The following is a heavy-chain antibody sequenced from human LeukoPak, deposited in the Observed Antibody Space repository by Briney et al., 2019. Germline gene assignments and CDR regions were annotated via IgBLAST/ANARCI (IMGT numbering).Heavy chain of an antibody. CDR2: IYYSGST. V-gene: IGHV4-39*01. CDR3: ARVIVDILVVVAARTPRWFDP. J-gene: IGHJ5*02. CDR1: GGSISSSSYY. Sequence: SETLSLTCTVSGGSISSSSYYWGWIRQPPGKGLEWIGSIYYSGSTYYNPSLKSRVTISVDTSKNQFSLKLSSVTAADTAVYYCARVIVDILVVVAARTPRWFDPWGQGTLVTISS. D-gene: IGHD2-15*01.